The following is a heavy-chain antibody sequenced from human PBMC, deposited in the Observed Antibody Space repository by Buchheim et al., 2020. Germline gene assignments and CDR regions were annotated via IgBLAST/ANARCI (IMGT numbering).Heavy chain of an antibody. CDR1: GFTFSSYD. J-gene: IGHJ6*02. CDR2: VGMAGDT. CDR3: ARDPSGRGMDV. V-gene: IGHV3-13*04. Sequence: EVQLVESGGGLVQPGGSLRLSCAASGFTFSSYDMQWVRQVSGKGLEWVSAVGMAGDTHYSGSVRGRFTISRENANNSVYLQMNNLRAGDTAVYYCARDPSGRGMDVWGQGTT.